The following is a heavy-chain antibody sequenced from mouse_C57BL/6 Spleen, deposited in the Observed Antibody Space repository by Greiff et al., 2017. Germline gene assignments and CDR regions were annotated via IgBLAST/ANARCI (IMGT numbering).Heavy chain of an antibody. V-gene: IGHV1-15*01. CDR3: TVYYCGSSYPYLDY. CDR2: IDPETGGT. CDR1: GYTFTDYE. J-gene: IGHJ2*01. D-gene: IGHD1-1*01. Sequence: QVQLQQSGAELVRPGASVTLSCKASGYTFTDYEMHWVKQTPVHGLEWIGAIDPETGGTAYNQKFKGKAILTADKSSSTAYMELRSLTSEDSAVYYCTVYYCGSSYPYLDYWGQGTTLTVSS.